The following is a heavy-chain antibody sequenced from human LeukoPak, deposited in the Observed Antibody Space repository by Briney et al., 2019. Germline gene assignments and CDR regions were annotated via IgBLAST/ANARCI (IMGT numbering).Heavy chain of an antibody. J-gene: IGHJ4*02. CDR1: GYSFTSYW. D-gene: IGHD3-9*01. V-gene: IGHV5-51*01. Sequence: PGESLKISCKGFGYSFTSYWIGWVRQMPGKGLEWMGIIYPSDSHTVYSPPFPGQVTISADKSSNTAYLQWSSLKASDTAMYFCARSPKSNFDLLTGYYVDYWGQGTLVTVSS. CDR3: ARSPKSNFDLLTGYYVDY. CDR2: IYPSDSHT.